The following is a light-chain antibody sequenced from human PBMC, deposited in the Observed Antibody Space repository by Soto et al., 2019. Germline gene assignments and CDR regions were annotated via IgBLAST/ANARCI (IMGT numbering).Light chain of an antibody. CDR1: QSVTNTF. CDR3: QHYGYSPETNT. V-gene: IGKV3-20*01. CDR2: GTS. Sequence: EMVLTQSPGILSLSPGERATLSCRASQSVTNTFLACYQQKPGQAPRLLIFGTSSRASGTPDRFSGSGSGSDFTLTISRLEPEDFAVYYCQHYGYSPETNTFGGGTKVDIK. J-gene: IGKJ4*01.